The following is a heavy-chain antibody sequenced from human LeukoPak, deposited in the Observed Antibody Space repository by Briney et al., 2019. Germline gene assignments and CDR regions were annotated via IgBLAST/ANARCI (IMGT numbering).Heavy chain of an antibody. CDR3: ARGRYSGTTYYFDY. CDR1: GFTFSSYA. Sequence: GGSLRLSCAASGFTFSSYAMSWVRQAPGKGLEWVSAISGSGGSTYYADSVKGRFTISRDNAKNSLYLQMNSLRAEDTAMYYCARGRYSGTTYYFDYWGQGTLVTVSS. J-gene: IGHJ4*02. CDR2: ISGSGGST. D-gene: IGHD5-12*01. V-gene: IGHV3-23*01.